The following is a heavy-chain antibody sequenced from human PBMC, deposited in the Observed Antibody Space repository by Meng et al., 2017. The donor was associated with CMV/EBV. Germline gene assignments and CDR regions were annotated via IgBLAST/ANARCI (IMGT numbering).Heavy chain of an antibody. CDR3: ASDNLYSSSPYYGMDV. CDR1: GYTFTGYY. Sequence: ASVKVSCKASGYTFTGYYMHRVRQAPGQGLEWMGWINPNSGGTNYAQKFQGRVTMTRDTSISTAYMELSRLRSDDTAVYYCASDNLYSSSPYYGMDVWGQGTTVTVSS. J-gene: IGHJ6*02. D-gene: IGHD6-6*01. CDR2: INPNSGGT. V-gene: IGHV1-2*02.